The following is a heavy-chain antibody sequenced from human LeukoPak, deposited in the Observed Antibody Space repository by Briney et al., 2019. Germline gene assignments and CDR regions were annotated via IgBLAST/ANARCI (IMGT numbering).Heavy chain of an antibody. CDR2: IRNDGSNK. CDR3: ARTDSFGMDV. CDR1: GFTFSTYG. D-gene: IGHD5-18*01. J-gene: IGHJ6*02. V-gene: IGHV3-30*02. Sequence: GGSLRLSCAASGFTFSTYGMHWVRQAPGKGLEWLAFIRNDGSNKYYADSVKGRFTNSRDNSKNTVYLQMDSLRNEDTAVYYCARTDSFGMDVWGQGTTVTVSS.